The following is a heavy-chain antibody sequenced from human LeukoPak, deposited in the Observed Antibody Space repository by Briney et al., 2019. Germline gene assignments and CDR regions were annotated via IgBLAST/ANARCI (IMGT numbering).Heavy chain of an antibody. CDR1: GGSINIGAYY. J-gene: IGHJ3*02. CDR3: ARTRLMVRGPNGAFDI. Sequence: KASQTLSLTCTVSGGSINIGAYYWSWIRQHPGKGLEWIGYNYYSGSTYYNPSLKSRLTISVDTSKNQFSLKLSSVTAADTAVYYCARTRLMVRGPNGAFDIWGQGTMVTVSS. V-gene: IGHV4-31*03. CDR2: NYYSGST. D-gene: IGHD3-10*01.